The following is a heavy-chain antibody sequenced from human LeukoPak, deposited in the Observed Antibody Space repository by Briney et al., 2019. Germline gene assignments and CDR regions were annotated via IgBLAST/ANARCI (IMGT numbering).Heavy chain of an antibody. Sequence: SETLSLTCTVSGYSISSGYYCGWIRQPPGKGLEWIGSIYHSGSTYYNPSLKSRVTISVDTSKNQFSLKLSSVTAADTAVYHCARRQVYYDSSGHFNWGQGTLVTVSS. CDR2: IYHSGST. CDR1: GYSISSGYY. D-gene: IGHD3-22*01. V-gene: IGHV4-38-2*02. CDR3: ARRQVYYDSSGHFN. J-gene: IGHJ4*02.